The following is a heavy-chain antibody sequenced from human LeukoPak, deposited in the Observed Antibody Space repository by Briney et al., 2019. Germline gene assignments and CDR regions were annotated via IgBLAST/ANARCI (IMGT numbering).Heavy chain of an antibody. V-gene: IGHV3-30*02. CDR1: GFTFSSYG. CDR3: AKDRIAARYFDY. Sequence: HPGGSLRLSCAASGFTFSSYGMHWVRQAPGKGLEWVAFIRYDGSNKYYADSVKGRFTISRDNSKNTLYLQMNSLRAEDTAVYYCAKDRIAARYFDYWGQGTLVTVSS. J-gene: IGHJ4*02. D-gene: IGHD6-6*01. CDR2: IRYDGSNK.